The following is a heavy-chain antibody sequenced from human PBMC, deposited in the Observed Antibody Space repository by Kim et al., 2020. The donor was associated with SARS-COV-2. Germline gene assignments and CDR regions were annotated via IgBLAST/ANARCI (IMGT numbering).Heavy chain of an antibody. CDR3: TRPLYSSRRAFDI. Sequence: GGSLRLSCTASGFTFGDYAMSWFRQAPGKGLEWVGFIRSKAYGGTTEYAASVKGRFTISRDDSKSIAYLQMNSLKTEDTAVYYCTRPLYSSRRAFDIWGQGTMVTVSS. J-gene: IGHJ3*02. D-gene: IGHD6-13*01. V-gene: IGHV3-49*03. CDR2: IRSKAYGGTT. CDR1: GFTFGDYA.